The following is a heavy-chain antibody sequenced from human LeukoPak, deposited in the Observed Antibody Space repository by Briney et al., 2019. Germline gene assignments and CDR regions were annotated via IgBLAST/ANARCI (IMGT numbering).Heavy chain of an antibody. D-gene: IGHD3-22*01. V-gene: IGHV4-39*01. Sequence: PSETLSLTCTVSGVSISSSSHFWGWIRQPPGKGLEWIGAIYYSGTSYYKPSLKGRVTISVDTSKSQFSLQLNSVTPEDTAVYYCARGHSGYIDYWGQGTLVTVSS. CDR1: GVSISSSSHF. J-gene: IGHJ4*02. CDR3: ARGHSGYIDY. CDR2: IYYSGTS.